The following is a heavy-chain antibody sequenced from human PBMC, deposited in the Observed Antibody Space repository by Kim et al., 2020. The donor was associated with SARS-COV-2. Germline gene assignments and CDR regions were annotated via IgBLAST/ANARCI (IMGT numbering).Heavy chain of an antibody. CDR1: GYTFTSYY. CDR3: ARTSITIFGVVRYWYFDL. CDR2: INPSGGST. Sequence: ASVKVSCKASGYTFTSYYMHWVRQAPGQGLEWMGIINPSGGSTSYAQKFQGRVTMTRDTSTSTVYMELSSLRSEDTAVYYCARTSITIFGVVRYWYFDLWGRGTLVTVSS. D-gene: IGHD3-3*01. J-gene: IGHJ2*01. V-gene: IGHV1-46*01.